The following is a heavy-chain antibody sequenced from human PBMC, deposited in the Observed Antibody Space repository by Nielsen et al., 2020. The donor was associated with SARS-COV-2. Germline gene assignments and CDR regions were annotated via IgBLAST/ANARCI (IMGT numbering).Heavy chain of an antibody. V-gene: IGHV1-46*01. CDR3: ARDSSGTYRRVDY. CDR1: GYTFTSYF. J-gene: IGHJ4*02. Sequence: ASVKVSCKASGYTFTSYFVHWVRQAPGQGLEWMGIINPNGGSTSSAQKFLGTVTMTRDTSTSTVFMELSSLRSDDTAVYYCARDSSGTYRRVDYWGQGTLVTVSS. CDR2: INPNGGST. D-gene: IGHD3-22*01.